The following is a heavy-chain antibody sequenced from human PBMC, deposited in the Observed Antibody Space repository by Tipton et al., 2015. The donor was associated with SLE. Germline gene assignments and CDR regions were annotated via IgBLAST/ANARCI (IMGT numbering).Heavy chain of an antibody. CDR2: IYSSGST. V-gene: IGHV4-39*07. Sequence: TLSLTCTVSGGSISSSSDYWGWIRQPPGEGLGWIGSIYSSGSTFYNPSLKSRVTISLDTSKKQFSLKLSSVTAADTAVYYCARGKISWAVFVVKNYFDSWGQGTLVTVSS. J-gene: IGHJ4*02. CDR3: ARGKISWAVFVVKNYFDS. D-gene: IGHD2-21*01. CDR1: GGSISSSSDY.